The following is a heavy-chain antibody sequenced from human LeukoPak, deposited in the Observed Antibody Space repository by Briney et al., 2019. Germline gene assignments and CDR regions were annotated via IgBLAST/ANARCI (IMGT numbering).Heavy chain of an antibody. CDR3: VEDVIVVVPAAIRR. V-gene: IGHV3-53*01. D-gene: IGHD2-2*02. CDR2: IYSGGST. Sequence: GGSLRLSCAASGFTVSSNYMSWVRQAPGKGLEWVSVIYSGGSTYYADSAKGRFTISRDNSKNTLYLQKNSLRGADTAVYYCVEDVIVVVPAAIRRWGQGTLVTVSS. J-gene: IGHJ4*02. CDR1: GFTVSSNY.